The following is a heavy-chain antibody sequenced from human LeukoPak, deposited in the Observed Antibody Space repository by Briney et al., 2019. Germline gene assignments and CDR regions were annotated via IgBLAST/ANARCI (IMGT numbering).Heavy chain of an antibody. CDR1: GFTFSSYA. V-gene: IGHV3-64*01. CDR2: ISSNGGST. J-gene: IGHJ4*02. D-gene: IGHD3-3*01. Sequence: GGSLRLSCAASGFTFSSYAMHWVRQAPGKGLEYVSAISSNGGSTYYANSVKGRFTISRDNSKNTLYLQMGSLRAEDMAVYYCARANYDFWSGYWDYWGQGTLVTVSS. CDR3: ARANYDFWSGYWDY.